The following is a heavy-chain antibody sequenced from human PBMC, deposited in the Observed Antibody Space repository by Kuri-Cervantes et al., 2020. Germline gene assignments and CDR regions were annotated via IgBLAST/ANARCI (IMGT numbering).Heavy chain of an antibody. Sequence: SLRLSCAASGFTFVDYAMHWVRQAPGKGLEWVSGISWNSGSIGHADSVRGRFTISRDNAKNSLYLQRNSLRAEDTAVYYCARGWVGELGXYYFDYWGQGNLVTVSS. CDR3: ARGWVGELGXYYFDY. J-gene: IGHJ4*02. V-gene: IGHV3-9*01. D-gene: IGHD3-10*01. CDR2: ISWNSGSI. CDR1: GFTFVDYA.